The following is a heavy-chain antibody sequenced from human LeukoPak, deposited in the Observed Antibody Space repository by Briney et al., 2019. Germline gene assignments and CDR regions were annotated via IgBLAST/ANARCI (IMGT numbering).Heavy chain of an antibody. CDR3: SRLRYYDSSGPTECYFDY. D-gene: IGHD3-22*01. J-gene: IGHJ4*02. CDR2: IYRGDSDI. CDR1: GYSFTSYW. Sequence: GESLKISCKGSGYSFTSYWIGWVRQMPGKGLEWMGIIYRGDSDIRYSPSIQGQVTISADKSISTAYLQWSSLKASDTAMYYCSRLRYYDSSGPTECYFDYWGQGTLVTVSS. V-gene: IGHV5-51*01.